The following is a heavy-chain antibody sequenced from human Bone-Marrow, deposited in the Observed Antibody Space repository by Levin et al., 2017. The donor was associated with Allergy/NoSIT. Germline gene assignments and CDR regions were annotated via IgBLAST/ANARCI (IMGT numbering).Heavy chain of an antibody. Sequence: GGSLRLSCAASGFSFSTYGMHWVRQAPGKGLEWVAVFSNGGTNKYYADSVKGRFTISRDNSKDTLYLQMNSLRVEDTAVYYCAKAPSTYCSGGSGYSSGFDSWGQGTLVTVSS. J-gene: IGHJ5*01. CDR3: AKAPSTYCSGGSGYSSGFDS. CDR1: GFSFSTYG. D-gene: IGHD2-15*01. CDR2: FSNGGTNK. V-gene: IGHV3-30*18.